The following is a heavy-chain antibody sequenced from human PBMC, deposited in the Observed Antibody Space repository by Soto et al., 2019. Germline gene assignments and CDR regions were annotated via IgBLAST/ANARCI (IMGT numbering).Heavy chain of an antibody. CDR3: ATGAYCSGGSCSDYYYYYYGMDL. D-gene: IGHD2-15*01. CDR1: GFTFRSPA. V-gene: IGHV1-58*01. Sequence: GASVKVSCKTSGFTFRSPAVQWVRQARGQRLEWIGWLVVGTDNTNYAQKFQQRVTISSDRSTNTVSMELSSLTSEDTAVYYCATGAYCSGGSCSDYYYYYYGMDLWGQGTTVTVSS. J-gene: IGHJ6*02. CDR2: LVVGTDNT.